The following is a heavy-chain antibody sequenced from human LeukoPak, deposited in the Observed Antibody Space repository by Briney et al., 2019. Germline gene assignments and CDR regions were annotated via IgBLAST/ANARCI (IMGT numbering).Heavy chain of an antibody. CDR1: GFTFSSYS. CDR2: ISSSSSYI. CDR3: ARTLYQPYYMDV. V-gene: IGHV3-21*01. Sequence: PGGSLRLSCAASGFTFSSYSMNWVRQAPGKGLEWVSSISSSSSYIHYAGSVKGRFTISRDNAKNSLYLQMNSLRAEDTAMYYCARTLYQPYYMDVWGKGTTVTVSS. D-gene: IGHD2-2*01. J-gene: IGHJ6*03.